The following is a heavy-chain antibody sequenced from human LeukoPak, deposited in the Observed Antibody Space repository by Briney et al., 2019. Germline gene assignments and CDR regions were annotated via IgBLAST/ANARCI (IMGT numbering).Heavy chain of an antibody. J-gene: IGHJ3*01. CDR3: AKDPNGDYIGAFDF. CDR2: ITADGGYT. Sequence: GGSLRLSCAASAFSFSKFALIWVRQAPGKGLEWVSAITADGGYTLYADAVKGRFTVSRDNSKNTLYLQINSLRPEDTAMYYCAKDPNGDYIGAFDFWGQGTMVTVSS. V-gene: IGHV3-23*01. CDR1: AFSFSKFA. D-gene: IGHD4-17*01.